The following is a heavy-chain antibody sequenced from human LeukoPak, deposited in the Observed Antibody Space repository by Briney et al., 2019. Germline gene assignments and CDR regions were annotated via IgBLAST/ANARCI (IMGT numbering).Heavy chain of an antibody. J-gene: IGHJ4*02. Sequence: SETLSLTCTVSGGSISGGSISSYYWSWVRQPAGKGLEWIGRIYTSGTTNYNPSLKSRVTMSVDTSKNQFSLKLNSVTAAETAVYYCARGAPSDYWGQGTLVTVSS. CDR1: GGSISGGSISSYY. V-gene: IGHV4-4*07. CDR2: IYTSGTT. CDR3: ARGAPSDY.